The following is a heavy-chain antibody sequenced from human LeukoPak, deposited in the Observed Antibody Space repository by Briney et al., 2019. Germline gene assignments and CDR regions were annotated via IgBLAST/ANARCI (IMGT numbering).Heavy chain of an antibody. Sequence: GGSLRLSCAASGFTFSIYAMSWVRQAPGKGLEWVSGISDSGGSTYYADSVKGRFTISRDNSKNTLYLQVNSLSAEDTAVYYCGKGGLYCGSTTCYSFDYWGQGTLVTVSS. CDR3: GKGGLYCGSTTCYSFDY. CDR2: ISDSGGST. J-gene: IGHJ4*02. D-gene: IGHD2-2*02. CDR1: GFTFSIYA. V-gene: IGHV3-23*01.